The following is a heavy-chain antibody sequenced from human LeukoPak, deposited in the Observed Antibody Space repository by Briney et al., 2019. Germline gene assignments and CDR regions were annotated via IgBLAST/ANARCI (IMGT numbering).Heavy chain of an antibody. J-gene: IGHJ3*02. V-gene: IGHV3-66*01. CDR3: ARLGGMITFGGVISAGSDDAFDI. CDR2: IYSGGST. CDR1: GFTVSSNY. Sequence: GGSLRLSCAASGFTVSSNYMSWVRQAPGKGLEWVPVIYSGGSTYYADSVKGRFTISRDNSKNTLYLQMNSLRAEDTAVYYCARLGGMITFGGVISAGSDDAFDIWGQGTMVTVSS. D-gene: IGHD3-16*02.